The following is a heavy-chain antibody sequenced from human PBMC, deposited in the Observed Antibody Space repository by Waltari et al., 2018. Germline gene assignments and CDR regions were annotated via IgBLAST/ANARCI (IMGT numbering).Heavy chain of an antibody. D-gene: IGHD3-10*01. J-gene: IGHJ5*02. V-gene: IGHV4-34*01. CDR1: GGSFSGYY. CDR3: ARGAGYYGSGSYYNR. Sequence: QVQLQQWGAGLLKPSETLSLTCAVYGGSFSGYYWSWIRQPPGKGLDGIGEFNHRGTTNSNPSLKSRVTIAVDTSKNQFSLKLSSVTAADTAVYYCARGAGYYGSGSYYNRWGQGTLVTVSS. CDR2: FNHRGTT.